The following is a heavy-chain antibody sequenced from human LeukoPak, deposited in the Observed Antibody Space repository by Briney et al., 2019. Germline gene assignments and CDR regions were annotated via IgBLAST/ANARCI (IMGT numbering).Heavy chain of an antibody. V-gene: IGHV4-4*07. D-gene: IGHD6-19*01. J-gene: IGHJ4*02. CDR3: ARASSVADHQYYFDY. CDR1: GGSISSYY. Sequence: NPSETLSLTRTVSGGSISSYYWSWIRQPAGKGLEWIGRIYTSGSTNYNPSLKSRVTMSVDTSKNQFSLKLSSVTAADTAVYYCARASSVADHQYYFDYWGQGTLVTVSS. CDR2: IYTSGST.